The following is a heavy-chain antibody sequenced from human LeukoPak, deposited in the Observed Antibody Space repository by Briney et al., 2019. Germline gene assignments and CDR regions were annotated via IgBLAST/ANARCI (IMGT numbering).Heavy chain of an antibody. CDR2: ISYSGT. CDR1: GGSISISNYY. J-gene: IGHJ4*02. V-gene: IGHV4-39*01. Sequence: SETLSLTCTVSGGSISISNYYWGWIRQPPRRGLEWIGSISYSGTYYNPSLKSRLTISVDTSKNHFSLNLRSVTAADTAVYYCARRTSNPVGAIDYWGQGTLVTVSS. D-gene: IGHD1-26*01. CDR3: ARRTSNPVGAIDY.